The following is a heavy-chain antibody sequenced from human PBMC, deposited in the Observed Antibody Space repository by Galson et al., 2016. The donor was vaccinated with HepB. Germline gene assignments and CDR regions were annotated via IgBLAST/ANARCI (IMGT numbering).Heavy chain of an antibody. V-gene: IGHV3-53*01. CDR2: LYIGGTT. Sequence: SLRLSCAASGFSVSSNYMNWVRQAPVKGLEWVSILYIGGTTYYADSVKGRFTISRDNSKNTLYLQMYSLRAEDTAVYYCARDVVVAVGESHIFGMDVWGRGTTVTVSS. CDR3: ARDVVVAVGESHIFGMDV. D-gene: IGHD2-2*01. CDR1: GFSVSSNY. J-gene: IGHJ6*02.